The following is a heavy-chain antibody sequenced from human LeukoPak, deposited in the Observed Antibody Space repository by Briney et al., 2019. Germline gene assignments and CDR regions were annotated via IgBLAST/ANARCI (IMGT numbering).Heavy chain of an antibody. D-gene: IGHD2-2*01. Sequence: PSETLSLTCTVSGGSISSYYWSWIRQPAGKGLEWIGRIYTSGSTNYNPSLKSRVTMSVDTSKNQFSLKLSSVTAADTAVYYCARGGCSSTSCYPYNWFDPWGQGTLVTVSS. CDR2: IYTSGST. V-gene: IGHV4-4*07. CDR1: GGSISSYY. J-gene: IGHJ5*02. CDR3: ARGGCSSTSCYPYNWFDP.